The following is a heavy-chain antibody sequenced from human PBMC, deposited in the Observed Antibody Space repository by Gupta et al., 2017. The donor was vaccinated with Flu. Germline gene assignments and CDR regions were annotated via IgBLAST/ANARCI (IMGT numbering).Heavy chain of an antibody. D-gene: IGHD4-17*01. CDR3: ATVTSGC. Sequence: EMQLVESGGGLVQPGGSLRLSCAASGFTFSSSSLQWVRQAPGKGLVWVSRINPEGSSKTYAESVKGRFTISRDNAKNTLYLQMNSLGDDDTAVYYCATVTSGCWGQGTLVTVSS. J-gene: IGHJ4*02. V-gene: IGHV3-74*03. CDR2: INPEGSSK. CDR1: GFTFSSSS.